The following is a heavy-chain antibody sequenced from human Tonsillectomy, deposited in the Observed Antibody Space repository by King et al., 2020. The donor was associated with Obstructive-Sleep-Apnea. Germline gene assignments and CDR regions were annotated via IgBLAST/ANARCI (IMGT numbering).Heavy chain of an antibody. Sequence: VQLVESGGGVVQPGGSLRLSCAASGFTFSNYVMHWVRQAPGKGLEWVAFIRSDGKRTYSADSGNGRFTSSGDNYMNTFYRYINCVRDEEAAVYFCAKDRAAQLWSNDGCDIWGQGTMVTVSS. CDR2: IRSDGKRT. CDR3: AKDRAAQLWSNDGCDI. D-gene: IGHD5-18*01. J-gene: IGHJ3*02. CDR1: GFTFSNYV. V-gene: IGHV3-30*02.